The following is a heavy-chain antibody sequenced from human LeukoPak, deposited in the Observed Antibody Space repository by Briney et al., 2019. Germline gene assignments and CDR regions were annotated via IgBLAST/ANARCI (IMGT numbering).Heavy chain of an antibody. D-gene: IGHD3-22*01. V-gene: IGHV1-18*01. CDR2: ISAYNGDT. CDR1: GYTFNNYG. Sequence: GASVKVSCKASGYTFNNYGISWVRQAPGQGLEWMGWISAYNGDTNYAQKLRGRVTMTTDTSTSTAYMELRGLRSDDTAVYYCAKDYDGSALPYNWFDPWGQGTLVTVSS. J-gene: IGHJ5*02. CDR3: AKDYDGSALPYNWFDP.